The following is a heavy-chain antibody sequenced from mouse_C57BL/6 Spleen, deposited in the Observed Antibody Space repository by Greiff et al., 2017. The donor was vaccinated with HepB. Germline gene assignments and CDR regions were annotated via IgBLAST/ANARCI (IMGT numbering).Heavy chain of an antibody. Sequence: QVQLQQPGAELVRPGSSVPLSCKASGYTFTSYWMHWVKQRPIQGLEWIGNIDPSDSETHYNQKFKDKATLTVDKSSSTAYMQLSSLTSEDSAVYYCAGITTVVATNRYFDVWGTGTTVTVSS. V-gene: IGHV1-52*01. D-gene: IGHD1-1*01. CDR2: IDPSDSET. CDR1: GYTFTSYW. CDR3: AGITTVVATNRYFDV. J-gene: IGHJ1*03.